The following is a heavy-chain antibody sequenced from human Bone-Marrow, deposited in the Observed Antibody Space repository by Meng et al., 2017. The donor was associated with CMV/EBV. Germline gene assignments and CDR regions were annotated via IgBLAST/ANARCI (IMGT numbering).Heavy chain of an antibody. V-gene: IGHV3-23*01. D-gene: IGHD6-6*01. CDR2: ISGST. CDR3: AKDLYSSSDY. Sequence: GESLKISCVASGFTFSNYAMTWVRQVPGKGLEWVSGISGSTYYADSVKGRFTIWRDNSKNTLYLQMNSLRAEDTAVYYCAKDLYSSSDYWGQGTLVTVSS. CDR1: GFTFSNYA. J-gene: IGHJ4*02.